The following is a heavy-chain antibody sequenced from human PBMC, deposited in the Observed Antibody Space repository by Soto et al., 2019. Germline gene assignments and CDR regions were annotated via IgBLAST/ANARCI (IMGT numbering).Heavy chain of an antibody. CDR1: GGSISSYY. V-gene: IGHV4-59*01. D-gene: IGHD3-16*01. CDR3: ARSHWLAGGAFMDV. J-gene: IGHJ6*02. Sequence: QVQLQESGPGLVKPSETLSLTCTVSGGSISSYYWSWIRQPPGRGLEWIGYIYYSGSTNYNPSLKSRVTISVDTSKKQFSLKLSSVTAADTAVYYCARSHWLAGGAFMDVWGQGTTVTVSS. CDR2: IYYSGST.